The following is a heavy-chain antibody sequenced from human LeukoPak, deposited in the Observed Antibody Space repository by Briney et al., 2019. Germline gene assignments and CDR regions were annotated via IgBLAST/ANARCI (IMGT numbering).Heavy chain of an antibody. CDR3: ARAWSGSYYNGFDY. Sequence: WGPLRLSCAASGFTFSSYSMNWVRQAPGKGLEWVSSISNSSSYIYYGDSVKRRFTITRDNAKNSLYLQMNSLRAEDTAVYYCARAWSGSYYNGFDYWGQGTLVTVSS. CDR2: ISNSSSYI. D-gene: IGHD3-10*01. CDR1: GFTFSSYS. V-gene: IGHV3-21*01. J-gene: IGHJ4*02.